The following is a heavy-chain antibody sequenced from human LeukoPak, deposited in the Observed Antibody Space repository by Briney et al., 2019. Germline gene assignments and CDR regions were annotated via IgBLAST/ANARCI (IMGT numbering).Heavy chain of an antibody. CDR1: GGSFSGYY. Sequence: PSETLSLTCAVYGGSFSGYYWSWIRQPPGKGLEGFGYIYYSGSTNYNPSLKSRVTISVDTSKNQFSLKLSSVTAADTAVYYCAGNTAMVINVWGQGTLVTVSS. CDR2: IYYSGST. V-gene: IGHV4-59*12. CDR3: AGNTAMVINV. D-gene: IGHD5-18*01. J-gene: IGHJ4*02.